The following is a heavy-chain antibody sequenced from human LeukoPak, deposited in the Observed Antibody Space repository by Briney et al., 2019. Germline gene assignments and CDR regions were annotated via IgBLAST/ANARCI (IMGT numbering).Heavy chain of an antibody. J-gene: IGHJ4*02. CDR2: INPNSGGT. CDR1: GYTFTGYY. Sequence: ASVKVSCKASGYTFTGYYMHWVRQAPGQGLEWMGWINPNSGGTNYAQKFQGRVTMTRDTSISTAYMELSRLRSDDTAVYYCARGEYDILTGYYGWFDYWGQGTLVTVSS. CDR3: ARGEYDILTGYYGWFDY. D-gene: IGHD3-9*01. V-gene: IGHV1-2*02.